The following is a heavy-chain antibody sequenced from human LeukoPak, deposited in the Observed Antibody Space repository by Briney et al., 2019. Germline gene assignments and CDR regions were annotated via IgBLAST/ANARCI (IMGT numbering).Heavy chain of an antibody. CDR2: FYYTGST. CDR3: ARLSDFWSGYYGFDF. Sequence: SETLSLTCTVSGGSISSSSYYWGWIRQPPGKGLEWIGSFYYTGSTYHNPSLKSRVTISVDTSKNQFSLKLSSVTAADTAVYYCARLSDFWSGYYGFDFWGQGTLVTVSS. CDR1: GGSISSSSYY. J-gene: IGHJ4*02. D-gene: IGHD3-3*01. V-gene: IGHV4-39*01.